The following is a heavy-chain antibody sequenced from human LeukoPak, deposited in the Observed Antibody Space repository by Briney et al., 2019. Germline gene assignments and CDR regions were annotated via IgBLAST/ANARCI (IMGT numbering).Heavy chain of an antibody. D-gene: IGHD5-24*01. Sequence: GGSLRLSCAASGFTFSSYGMHWVRQAPGKGLEWVAFIRYDGSNKYYADSVKGRFTISRDNSKNTLCLQMNSLRAEDTAVYYCARWLHPGYYFDYWGQGTLVTVSS. CDR2: IRYDGSNK. CDR3: ARWLHPGYYFDY. V-gene: IGHV3-30*02. CDR1: GFTFSSYG. J-gene: IGHJ4*02.